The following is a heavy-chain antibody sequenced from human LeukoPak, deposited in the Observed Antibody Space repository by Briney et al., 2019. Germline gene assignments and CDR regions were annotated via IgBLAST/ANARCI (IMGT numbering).Heavy chain of an antibody. Sequence: PGGSLRLSCTASGFTFSKTWMIWVRQAPGKGLEWVANINQNGGAISYVDSVKGRFTISRDNAKNSLFLQMNSLRAEDTAIYYCVTYVKWAAGDVWGQGTTVSVSS. CDR1: GFTFSKTW. CDR3: VTYVKWAAGDV. V-gene: IGHV3-7*01. CDR2: INQNGGAI. J-gene: IGHJ6*02. D-gene: IGHD1-26*01.